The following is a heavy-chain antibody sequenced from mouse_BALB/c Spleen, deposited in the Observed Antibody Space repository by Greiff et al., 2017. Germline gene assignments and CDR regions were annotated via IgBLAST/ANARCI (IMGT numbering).Heavy chain of an antibody. CDR3: TKELWAWFAY. CDR2: IYPSDSYT. J-gene: IGHJ3*01. V-gene: IGHV1-69*02. D-gene: IGHD1-1*02. CDR1: GYTFTSYW. Sequence: QVQLQQPGAELVRPGASVKLSCKASGYTFTSYWINWVKQRPGQGLEWIGNIYPSDSYTNYNQKFKDKATLTVDKSSSTAYMQLSSPTSEDSAVYYCTKELWAWFAYWGQGTLVTVSA.